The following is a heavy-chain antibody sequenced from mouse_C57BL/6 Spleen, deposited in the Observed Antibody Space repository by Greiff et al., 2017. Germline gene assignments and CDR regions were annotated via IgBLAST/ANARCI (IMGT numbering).Heavy chain of an antibody. CDR2: IYPGSGST. D-gene: IGHD1-1*01. CDR3: ARWGYYGSSYEGAY. Sequence: QVQLQQSGAELVKPGASVKMSCKASGYTFTSYWITWVKQRPGQGLEWIGDIYPGSGSTNYNEKFKSKATLTVDTSSSTAYMQLSSLTSEDSSVYFCARWGYYGSSYEGAYWGQGTLVTVSA. V-gene: IGHV1-55*01. CDR1: GYTFTSYW. J-gene: IGHJ3*01.